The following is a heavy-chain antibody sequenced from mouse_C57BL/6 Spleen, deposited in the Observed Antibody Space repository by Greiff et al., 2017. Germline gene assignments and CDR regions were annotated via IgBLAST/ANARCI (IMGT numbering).Heavy chain of an antibody. CDR1: GYTFTGYW. CDR2: ILPGSGST. D-gene: IGHD1-1*01. J-gene: IGHJ1*03. CDR3: ASPIYYYGSSLRYFDV. V-gene: IGHV1-9*01. Sequence: VQLQQSGAELMKPGASVKLSCKATGYTFTGYWIEWVKQRPGHGLEWIGEILPGSGSTNYNEKFKGKATFTADTSSNTAYMQISSLTTEDSAIHYWASPIYYYGSSLRYFDVWGTGTTGTVSS.